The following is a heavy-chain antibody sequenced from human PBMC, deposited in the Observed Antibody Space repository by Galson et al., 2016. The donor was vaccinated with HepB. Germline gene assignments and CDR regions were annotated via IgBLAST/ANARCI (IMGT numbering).Heavy chain of an antibody. CDR2: IKEDGSQK. J-gene: IGHJ3*02. V-gene: IGHV3-7*04. Sequence: SLRLSCAVSRFTFNSHWMTWIRQAPGQGLEWVAKIKEDGSQKYYVDSVQGRFTISRDNAKNSLYLQMNSLRAEDTAVYYCARAGGVANGYALDIWGQGTKVSVSS. CDR3: ARAGGVANGYALDI. D-gene: IGHD1-26*01. CDR1: RFTFNSHW.